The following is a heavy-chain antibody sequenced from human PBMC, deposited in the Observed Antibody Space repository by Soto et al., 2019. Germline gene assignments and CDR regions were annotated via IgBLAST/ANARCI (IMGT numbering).Heavy chain of an antibody. CDR3: ARGYGRIFDY. D-gene: IGHD3-10*01. Sequence: QVQLQQWGAGLLKPSETLSLTCAVYGGSFSGYYWSWIRQPPGKGLEWIGEINQSGSTNYNPSLKSRVNISVDTSKNQFSLKLSSVTAADTAVYYCARGYGRIFDYWGQGTLVTVSS. J-gene: IGHJ4*02. V-gene: IGHV4-34*01. CDR1: GGSFSGYY. CDR2: INQSGST.